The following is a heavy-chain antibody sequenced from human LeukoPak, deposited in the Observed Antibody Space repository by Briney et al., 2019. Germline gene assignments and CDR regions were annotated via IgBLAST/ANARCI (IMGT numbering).Heavy chain of an antibody. V-gene: IGHV1-69*05. D-gene: IGHD2-2*01. CDR3: ARGLQYQLLKALGYYLMHG. J-gene: IGHJ6*03. CDR2: IIPISSTA. CDR1: GGTFSSYA. Sequence: SVKLSCKAAGGTFSSYAIAWVRQAAGHRPGWWRGIIPISSTANYAQKFQGRVTITTDESTSTAYMELGSLTSDDTAVYYCARGLQYQLLKALGYYLMHGWG.